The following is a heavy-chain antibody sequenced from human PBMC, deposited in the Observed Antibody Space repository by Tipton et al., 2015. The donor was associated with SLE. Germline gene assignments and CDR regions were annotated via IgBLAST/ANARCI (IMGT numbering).Heavy chain of an antibody. D-gene: IGHD3-22*01. CDR1: GGSISSYY. CDR2: IYTSGST. J-gene: IGHJ3*02. V-gene: IGHV4-4*07. Sequence: TLSLTCTVSGGSISSYYWSWIRQPAGKGLEWIGRIYTSGSTNYNPSLKSRVTMSVDTSKNQFSLKLSSVTAPDTAVYYCARGVGYYDSSGSYDAFDIWGQGTMVTVSS. CDR3: ARGVGYYDSSGSYDAFDI.